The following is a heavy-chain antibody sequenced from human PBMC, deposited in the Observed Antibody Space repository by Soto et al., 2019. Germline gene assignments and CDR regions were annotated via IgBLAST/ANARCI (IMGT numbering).Heavy chain of an antibody. J-gene: IGHJ5*02. V-gene: IGHV1-18*01. CDR2: ISAYNGNT. CDR1: GYTFTSYG. CDR3: ARDPLVGNWFDP. D-gene: IGHD2-15*01. Sequence: ASVKVSCKASGYTFTSYGISWVRQAPGQGLEWMGWISAYNGNTNYAQKLQGRVTMTTDISTSTAYMELRSLRSDDTAVYYCARDPLVGNWFDPWGQGTLVTVSS.